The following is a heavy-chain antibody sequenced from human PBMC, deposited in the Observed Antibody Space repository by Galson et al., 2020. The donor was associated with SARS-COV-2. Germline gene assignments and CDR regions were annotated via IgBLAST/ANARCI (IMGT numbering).Heavy chain of an antibody. V-gene: IGHV3-15*01. CDR2: IKTKTDGGST. Sequence: GESLKISCAASGFTFSNAWMNWVRQAPGKGLEWVGRIKTKTDGGSTDYAAPVKGRFTISRDDSKNTLFMQMNSLKIEDTAVYYCATRGFDPWGQGTLVTVSS. J-gene: IGHJ5*02. CDR1: GFTFSNAW. CDR3: ATRGFDP.